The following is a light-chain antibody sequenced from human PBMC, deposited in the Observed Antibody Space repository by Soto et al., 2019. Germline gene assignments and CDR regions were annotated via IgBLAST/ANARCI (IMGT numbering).Light chain of an antibody. CDR1: QDISKC. J-gene: IGKJ1*01. Sequence: DIQMTQSPSTLSASVGDRVTMTCRASQDISKCLAWYQQKPGAAPKLLIYAASNLESGVPSRFSGSGSGTEFTFTISSLQPDDFATYYCQQNNSYSWTFGPGTKVDIK. CDR3: QQNNSYSWT. CDR2: AAS. V-gene: IGKV1-5*01.